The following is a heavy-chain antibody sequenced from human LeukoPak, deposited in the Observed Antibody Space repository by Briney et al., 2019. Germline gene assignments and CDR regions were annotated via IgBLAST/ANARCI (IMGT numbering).Heavy chain of an antibody. Sequence: GGSLRLSCAASGFTFSTYWMQWVRQAPGKGLVWVSHIKSDGSTTRYADSVKGRFTISRDNAKNTLYLQMDSLRAEDAAVYYCTRVFYHDSSDYWGQGSLVTVSS. CDR3: TRVFYHDSSDY. CDR1: GFTFSTYW. J-gene: IGHJ4*02. V-gene: IGHV3-74*01. CDR2: IKSDGSTT. D-gene: IGHD3-22*01.